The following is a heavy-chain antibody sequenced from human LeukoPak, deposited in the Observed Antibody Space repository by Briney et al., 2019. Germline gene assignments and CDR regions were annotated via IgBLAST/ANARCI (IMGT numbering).Heavy chain of an antibody. V-gene: IGHV3-30*03. D-gene: IGHD2/OR15-2a*01. J-gene: IGHJ4*02. CDR3: ARAGTGEYFRRKYFNF. CDR2: ISYDGSNK. Sequence: GGSLRLSCTASGLSFSNYAMTWVRQAPGKGLEWVAVISYDGSNKYYADSVKGRFTISRDNSKNTLYLQMNSLRAEDTAVYYCARAGTGEYFRRKYFNFWGQGTLVTVSS. CDR1: GLSFSNYA.